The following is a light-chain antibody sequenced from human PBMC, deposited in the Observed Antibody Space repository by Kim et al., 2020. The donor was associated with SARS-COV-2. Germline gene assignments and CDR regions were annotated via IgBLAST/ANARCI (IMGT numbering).Light chain of an antibody. Sequence: SSELTQDPAVSVALGQTVRLTCQGDSLRNYYATWYQQRPGQAPVLVLFGKYNRPSGIPDRFSGSGSGNTASLTITGAQAEDEADYYCNSRDSSGDHVVFGGGTQLT. V-gene: IGLV3-19*01. J-gene: IGLJ3*02. CDR1: SLRNYY. CDR3: NSRDSSGDHVV. CDR2: GKY.